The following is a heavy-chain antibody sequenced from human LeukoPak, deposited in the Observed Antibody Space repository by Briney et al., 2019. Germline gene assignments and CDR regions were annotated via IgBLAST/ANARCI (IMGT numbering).Heavy chain of an antibody. V-gene: IGHV4-34*01. J-gene: IGHJ5*02. CDR1: GGSFSGYY. CDR3: ASSSSGWSTNWFDP. CDR2: INHSGST. D-gene: IGHD6-19*01. Sequence: SETLSLTCAVYGGSFSGYYWSWIRQPPGKGLEWIGEINHSGSTNYNPSLKSRVTISVDTSKNQFSLKLSSVTAADTAVYYCASSSSGWSTNWFDPWGQGTLVTVSS.